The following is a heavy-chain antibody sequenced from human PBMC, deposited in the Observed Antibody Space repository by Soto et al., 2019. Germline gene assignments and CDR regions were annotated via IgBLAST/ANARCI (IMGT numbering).Heavy chain of an antibody. V-gene: IGHV3-23*01. CDR2: ISGSGGST. CDR1: GFTFSSYA. J-gene: IGHJ4*02. Sequence: PGGSLRLSCAASGFTFSSYAMSWVRQAPGKGLEWVSAISGSGGSTYYADSVKGRFTISRDNSKNTLYLQMNSLRAEDTAVYYCAKAFYAGPLSEDDFWSGYYTSDYWGQGTLVTVYS. CDR3: AKAFYAGPLSEDDFWSGYYTSDY. D-gene: IGHD3-3*01.